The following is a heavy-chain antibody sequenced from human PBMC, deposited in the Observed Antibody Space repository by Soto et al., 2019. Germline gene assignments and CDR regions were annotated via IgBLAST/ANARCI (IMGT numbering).Heavy chain of an antibody. CDR2: ISPYNGNT. CDR1: GYSFSNYG. J-gene: IGHJ4*02. CDR3: ARDSAQWAYTHGYGSH. Sequence: QVQLVQSGAEVKKTGASVRVSCAASGYSFSNYGISWVRQAPGQGLEWMGWISPYNGNTRGTQKFQDRHTMTTESSTSTVFMELRILIADETAVYYFARDSAQWAYTHGYGSHWGQGTLFTVSS. D-gene: IGHD5-18*01. V-gene: IGHV1-18*01.